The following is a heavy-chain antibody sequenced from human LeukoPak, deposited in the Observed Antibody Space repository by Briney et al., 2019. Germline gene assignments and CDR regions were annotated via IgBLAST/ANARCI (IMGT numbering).Heavy chain of an antibody. J-gene: IGHJ4*02. CDR1: GFTFSSYW. D-gene: IGHD6-13*01. V-gene: IGHV4-34*01. CDR3: ARVGYSSSWYHPALDY. Sequence: GSLRLSCAASGFTFSSYWMSWIRQPPGKGLEWIGEINHSGSTNYNPSLKSRVTISVDTSKNQFSLKLSSVTAADTAVYYCARVGYSSSWYHPALDYWGQGTLVTVSS. CDR2: INHSGST.